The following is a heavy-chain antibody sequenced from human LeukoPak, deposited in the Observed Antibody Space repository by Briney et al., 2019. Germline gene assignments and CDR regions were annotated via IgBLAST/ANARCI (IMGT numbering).Heavy chain of an antibody. CDR3: AKDMCGSGSYGGIDY. Sequence: PGGSLRLSCAASGFTFDDYAMHWVRQAPGKGLEWVSLISWDGGSTYYADSVKGRFTISRDNSKNSLYLQMNSLRAEDTALYYCAKDMCGSGSYGGIDYWGQGTLVTVSS. V-gene: IGHV3-43D*04. D-gene: IGHD3-10*01. CDR2: ISWDGGST. CDR1: GFTFDDYA. J-gene: IGHJ4*02.